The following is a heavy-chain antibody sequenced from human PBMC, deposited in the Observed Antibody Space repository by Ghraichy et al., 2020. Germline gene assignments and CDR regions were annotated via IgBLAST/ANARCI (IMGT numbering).Heavy chain of an antibody. Sequence: GGSLRLSCAASGFTFSNYDMHWVRQATGKGLEWVSGISTAGDPHYPDSVKGRFTISRDNAKNSLYLQMNSLRAGDTAVFYCARERYGPGHWYYDLWGRGTLVTGSS. CDR2: ISTAGDP. V-gene: IGHV3-13*05. J-gene: IGHJ2*01. CDR3: ARERYGPGHWYYDL. CDR1: GFTFSNYD. D-gene: IGHD3-10*01.